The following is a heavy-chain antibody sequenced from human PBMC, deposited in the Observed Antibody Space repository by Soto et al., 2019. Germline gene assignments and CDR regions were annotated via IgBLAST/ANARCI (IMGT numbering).Heavy chain of an antibody. V-gene: IGHV3-9*01. D-gene: IGHD2-2*01. Sequence: GGSLRCSCTGCGFSFVEYAMHWVRQVPGKGVEGVAGINYNSDAMGCADSVKGRLSISRDNDTNTLYLQMNSLNHEDTALYYCEKTLCQLLGDEVLDMWGRWTMVTVS. CDR3: EKTLCQLLGDEVLDM. J-gene: IGHJ3*02. CDR2: INYNSDAM. CDR1: GFSFVEYA.